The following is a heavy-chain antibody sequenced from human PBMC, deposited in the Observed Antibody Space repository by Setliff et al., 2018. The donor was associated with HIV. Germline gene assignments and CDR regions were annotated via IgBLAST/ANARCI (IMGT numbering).Heavy chain of an antibody. V-gene: IGHV4-39*02. J-gene: IGHJ4*02. Sequence: SETLSLTCSVSGGSISSSTYYWGWIRQPPGKGLEWIGDIFYTGNTTFNPSLKSRVRMSVDTSKNQFSLKLTSVTASDTAVYYCARGNNDLESFDYWGQGALVTVSS. D-gene: IGHD3-3*01. CDR3: ARGNNDLESFDY. CDR2: IFYTGNT. CDR1: GGSISSSTYY.